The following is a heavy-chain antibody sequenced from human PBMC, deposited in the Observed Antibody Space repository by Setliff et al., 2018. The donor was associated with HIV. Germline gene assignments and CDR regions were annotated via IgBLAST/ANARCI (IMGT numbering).Heavy chain of an antibody. J-gene: IGHJ4*02. CDR2: LYFTGST. V-gene: IGHV4-39*01. D-gene: IGHD3-22*01. CDR1: GGSVSSGSYY. Sequence: SETLSLTCSVSGGSVSSGSYYWGWIRQPPGKGLEWSGTLYFTGSTYYNPSLKSRVTISVDTSKNQFSLKLSSVTAADTAVYYCAAGLHYYDSTGYPLTFDYWGQGALVTVS. CDR3: AAGLHYYDSTGYPLTFDY.